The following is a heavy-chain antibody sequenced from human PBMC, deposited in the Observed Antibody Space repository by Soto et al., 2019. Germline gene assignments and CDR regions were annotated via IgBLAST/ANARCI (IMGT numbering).Heavy chain of an antibody. J-gene: IGHJ4*02. CDR3: ARIRGLAHFDY. CDR2: IIPILGIA. Sequence: SVKVSYKASGGTFSSYTISWVRQAPGQGLEWMGRIIPILGIANYAQKLQGRVTITADKSTSTAYMELSSLRSEDTAVYYCARIRGLAHFDYWGQGTLVTASS. CDR1: GGTFSSYT. V-gene: IGHV1-69*02.